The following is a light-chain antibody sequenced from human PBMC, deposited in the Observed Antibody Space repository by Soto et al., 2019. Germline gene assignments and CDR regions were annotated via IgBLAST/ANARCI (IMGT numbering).Light chain of an antibody. J-gene: IGKJ1*01. V-gene: IGKV3-20*01. Sequence: EIVLTQSPGTLSLSPGERVTLSCRASQSVGSSYLALYQQKPGQAPRLLIYGASSRATRIPGRFSGSGSGTAFTRTISRLQPEDLAVYYCQQYGSSPPWTFGQGTKVEIK. CDR2: GAS. CDR3: QQYGSSPPWT. CDR1: QSVGSSY.